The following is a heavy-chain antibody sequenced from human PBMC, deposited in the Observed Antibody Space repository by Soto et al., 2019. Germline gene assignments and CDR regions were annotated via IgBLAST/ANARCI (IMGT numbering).Heavy chain of an antibody. D-gene: IGHD6-19*01. J-gene: IGHJ4*02. Sequence: QVQLVQSGAEEKKPGASVKVSCKASGYTFTGYAMHWVRQAPGQRLEWMGWINAGNGNTKYSQKFQGRVTITRDTSATTADVELSSLRSEDTAVYYCARAVAVPADFDYWGQGTLVTVSS. CDR3: ARAVAVPADFDY. CDR2: INAGNGNT. V-gene: IGHV1-3*05. CDR1: GYTFTGYA.